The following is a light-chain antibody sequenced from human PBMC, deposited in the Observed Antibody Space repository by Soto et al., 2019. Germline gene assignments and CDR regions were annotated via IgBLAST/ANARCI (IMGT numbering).Light chain of an antibody. CDR3: QHYNHCPRT. V-gene: IGKV3-15*01. CDR2: GAS. Sequence: EMVMTQSPATLSVSPGERATLSCSASQSVSSNLAWYQPKPGQAPRLLIYGASTRAPGIPARFSASGSGTEFTLTISGLQSEDFAFYYCQHYNHCPRTCGQGPKVEI. J-gene: IGKJ1*01. CDR1: QSVSSN.